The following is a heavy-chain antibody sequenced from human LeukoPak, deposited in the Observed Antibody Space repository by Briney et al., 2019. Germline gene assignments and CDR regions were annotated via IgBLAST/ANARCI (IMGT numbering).Heavy chain of an antibody. V-gene: IGHV3-23*01. CDR3: AKDTAAVAGLYDY. CDR1: GFPFSTYA. CDR2: ISGSVSTT. J-gene: IGHJ4*02. D-gene: IGHD6-19*01. Sequence: GQSLRLSCAASGFPFSTYAMSWVRQAPGKGLEWVSTISGSVSTTYYADSAKGRFTISRDNSKNTLYLQMNSLRAEDTAVYYCAKDTAAVAGLYDYWGQGTLVTVSS.